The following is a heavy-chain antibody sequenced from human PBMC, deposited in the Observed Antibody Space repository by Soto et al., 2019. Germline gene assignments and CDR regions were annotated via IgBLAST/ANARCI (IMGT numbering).Heavy chain of an antibody. V-gene: IGHV3-53*01. CDR1: GFTVSSNY. Sequence: PGGSLRLSCAASGFTVSSNYMSWVRQAPGKRLEWVSVIYSGGSTYYADSVKGRFTISRDNSKNTLYLQMNSLRAEDTAVYYCARYYYDSSGYYYFDYWGQGTLVTVSS. D-gene: IGHD3-22*01. CDR3: ARYYYDSSGYYYFDY. CDR2: IYSGGST. J-gene: IGHJ4*02.